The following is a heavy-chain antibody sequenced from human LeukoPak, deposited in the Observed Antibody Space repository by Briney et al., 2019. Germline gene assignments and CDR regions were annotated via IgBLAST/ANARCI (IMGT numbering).Heavy chain of an antibody. CDR3: VTDTSGNYHVLQE. D-gene: IGHD1-26*01. CDR1: GFTFDDYG. J-gene: IGHJ4*02. V-gene: IGHV3-9*01. CDR2: ISWNSGRI. Sequence: RTGGSLRLSCAASGFTFDDYGMHWVRQTPGKGLEWVSGISWNSGRINYADSVKGRFTISRDNAKNSLYLQMNSLRAEDTALYYCVTDTSGNYHVLQEWGQGTLVTVSS.